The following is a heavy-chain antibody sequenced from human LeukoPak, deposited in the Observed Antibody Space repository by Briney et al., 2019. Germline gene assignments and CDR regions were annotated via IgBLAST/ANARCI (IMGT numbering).Heavy chain of an antibody. CDR3: ARVIYCSGGSCYDGAWFDP. J-gene: IGHJ5*02. CDR1: GYSISSGYY. Sequence: SETLSLTSGVSGYSISSGYYWGWIRQPPGKGLEWIGSIYHGGSTYYNPSLKSRVTISVDTSKNQFSLKLSSLTAADTAVYYCARVIYCSGGSCYDGAWFDPWGQGTLVTVSS. CDR2: IYHGGST. D-gene: IGHD2-15*01. V-gene: IGHV4-38-2*01.